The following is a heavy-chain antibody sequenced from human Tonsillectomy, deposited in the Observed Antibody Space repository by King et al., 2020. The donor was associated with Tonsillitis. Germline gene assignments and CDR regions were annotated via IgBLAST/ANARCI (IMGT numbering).Heavy chain of an antibody. J-gene: IGHJ4*02. Sequence: VQLQESGPGLVKPSETLSLTCTVSGGSVSSGYFYWTWIRQPPGKGLEWSGYIYYSGSTNYSPSLKSRVTISVDTSKNQFSLNLSSVTAADTAVYYCARAYISGYYYFDYWGQGTLVTVSS. CDR3: ARAYISGYYYFDY. CDR1: GGSVSSGYFY. V-gene: IGHV4-61*01. D-gene: IGHD5-18*01. CDR2: IYYSGST.